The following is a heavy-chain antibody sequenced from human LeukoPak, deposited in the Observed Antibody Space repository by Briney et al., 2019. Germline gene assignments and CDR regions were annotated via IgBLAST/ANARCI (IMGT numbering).Heavy chain of an antibody. Sequence: GGSLRLSCAASGFTYHYFAMHCVRQAPGKGLEWVAAISWNSDNIDYADSVKGRFTIYRDNDMNSLYLEMASLRVEDSALYYCVKSGGYYCWLPGAKGTPVTVSS. CDR1: GFTYHYFA. D-gene: IGHD2/OR15-2a*01. CDR2: ISWNSDNI. V-gene: IGHV3-9*01. CDR3: VKSGGYYCWLP. J-gene: IGHJ6*04.